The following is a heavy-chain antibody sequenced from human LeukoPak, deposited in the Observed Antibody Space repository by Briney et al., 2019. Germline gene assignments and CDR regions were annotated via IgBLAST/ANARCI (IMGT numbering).Heavy chain of an antibody. D-gene: IGHD3-22*01. V-gene: IGHV3-30*01. CDR1: GFTFSSYA. Sequence: QSGGSLRLSCAASGFTFSSYAMHWVRQAPGKGLEGVAVISYDGSNKYYADSVKGRFTISRDNSKNTLYLQMNSLRAEDTAVYYCARETNYYDSSGYKGDAFDIWGQGTMVTVSS. J-gene: IGHJ3*02. CDR2: ISYDGSNK. CDR3: ARETNYYDSSGYKGDAFDI.